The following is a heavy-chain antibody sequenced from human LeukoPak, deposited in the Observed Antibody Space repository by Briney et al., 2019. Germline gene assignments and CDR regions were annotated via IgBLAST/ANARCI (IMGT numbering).Heavy chain of an antibody. CDR1: GGSISSYY. V-gene: IGHV4-59*12. CDR3: AKGAGGFSYYNWFDP. J-gene: IGHJ5*02. CDR2: IYYSGST. D-gene: IGHD5-18*01. Sequence: SETLSLTCTVSGGSISSYYWSWIRQPPGKGLEWIGYIYYSGSTNYNPSLKSRVTISIDTSKNQFSLKLASVTAADTAIYYCAKGAGGFSYYNWFDPWGQGTLVTVSS.